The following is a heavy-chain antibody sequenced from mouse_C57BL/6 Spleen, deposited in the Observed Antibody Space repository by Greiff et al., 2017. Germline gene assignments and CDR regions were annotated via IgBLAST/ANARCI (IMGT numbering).Heavy chain of an antibody. V-gene: IGHV1-69*01. CDR3: ARSIYYDYDDGDY. CDR1: GYTFTSYW. D-gene: IGHD2-4*01. Sequence: QVQLQQPGAELVMPGASVKLSCKASGYTFTSYWMHWVKQRPGQGLEWIGEIDPSDSYTNYNQKFKGKSTLTVDKSSSTAYMQLSSLTSEDSAVDYCARSIYYDYDDGDYGGQGTTLTVSS. J-gene: IGHJ2*01. CDR2: IDPSDSYT.